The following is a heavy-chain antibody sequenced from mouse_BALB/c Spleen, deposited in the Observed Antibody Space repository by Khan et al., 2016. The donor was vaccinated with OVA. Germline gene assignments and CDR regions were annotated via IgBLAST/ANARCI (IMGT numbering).Heavy chain of an antibody. V-gene: IGHV2-6-7*01. D-gene: IGHD2-4*01. Sequence: QVQLKESGPGLVAPSQSLSITCTASGFSLTGYGVNWVRQPPGKGLEWLGMIWGDGSTDYNSALKSRMSTSKDNSKSQVFLKMNSLHTADTAKYYCAREIYYDYEYYYTMNYWGQGTSVTVSS. CDR1: GFSLTGYG. CDR2: IWGDGST. J-gene: IGHJ4*01. CDR3: AREIYYDYEYYYTMNY.